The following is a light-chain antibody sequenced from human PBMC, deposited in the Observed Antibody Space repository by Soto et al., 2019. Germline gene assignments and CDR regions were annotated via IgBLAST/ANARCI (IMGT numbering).Light chain of an antibody. Sequence: EIVLTQSPGILSLYPGERATISCRPSQSVSSSFLAGYQQKPGQAPRLLIYAASTKATGIPDRFSGSGSGTDLTLTISRLEPEDFAVYYCQQYGTSPITFGHGTRLEIK. V-gene: IGKV3-20*01. CDR3: QQYGTSPIT. CDR1: QSVSSSF. J-gene: IGKJ5*01. CDR2: AAS.